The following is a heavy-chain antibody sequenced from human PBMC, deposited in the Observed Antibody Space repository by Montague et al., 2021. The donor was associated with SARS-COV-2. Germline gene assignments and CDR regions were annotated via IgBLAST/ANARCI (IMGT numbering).Heavy chain of an antibody. J-gene: IGHJ6*02. Sequence: TLSLTCTVSGGSISSYYYYWSWLRQHQGKGLVWIVYIYYSSSNNYNPSLRSRVTISVDTSKNQFSLKLSSVTAADTAVYYCASTYGGNLGYYYYAMDVWGQGTTLTVSS. CDR2: IYYSSSN. D-gene: IGHD4-23*01. CDR3: ASTYGGNLGYYYYAMDV. V-gene: IGHV4-31*03. CDR1: GGSISSYYYY.